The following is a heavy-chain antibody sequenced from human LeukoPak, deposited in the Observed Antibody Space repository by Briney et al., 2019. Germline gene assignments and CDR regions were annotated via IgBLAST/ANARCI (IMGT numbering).Heavy chain of an antibody. J-gene: IGHJ4*02. V-gene: IGHV1-3*01. D-gene: IGHD4-17*01. CDR1: GDTFTIYA. Sequence: AAVKVSSKASGDTFTIYAMHWGRQAPGQRGERMGWINAGNGKTKYSQKFQGRVTITRDTSASTAYMELSILRSEDTAVYYCARAYGDYFFYFDYWGQGTLVTVSS. CDR3: ARAYGDYFFYFDY. CDR2: INAGNGKT.